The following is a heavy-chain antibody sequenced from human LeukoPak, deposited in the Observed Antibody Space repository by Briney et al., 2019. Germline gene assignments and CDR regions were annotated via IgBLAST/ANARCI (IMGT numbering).Heavy chain of an antibody. Sequence: SETLSLTCTVSGGSIRSYYWNWIRQPPGKGLEWIGYFYYSGSTKYNPSLKSRVAISVDTSKNQFSLKLNSVTAADTAVYYCARGDNNYAHWGRGTLVTVSS. D-gene: IGHD2-2*01. V-gene: IGHV4-59*01. CDR3: ARGDNNYAH. CDR1: GGSIRSYY. CDR2: FYYSGST. J-gene: IGHJ4*02.